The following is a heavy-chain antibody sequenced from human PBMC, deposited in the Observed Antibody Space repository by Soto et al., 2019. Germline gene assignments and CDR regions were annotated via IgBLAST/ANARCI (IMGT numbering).Heavy chain of an antibody. Sequence: AVKVSCKASGGTFSSYAISWVRQAPGQGLEWMGGIIPIFGTANYAQKFQGRVTITADKSTSTAYMELSSLRSEDTAVYYCARDLSLDDPEVGYYFDYWGQGTLVTVSS. D-gene: IGHD3-16*01. J-gene: IGHJ4*02. CDR3: ARDLSLDDPEVGYYFDY. CDR1: GGTFSSYA. V-gene: IGHV1-69*06. CDR2: IIPIFGTA.